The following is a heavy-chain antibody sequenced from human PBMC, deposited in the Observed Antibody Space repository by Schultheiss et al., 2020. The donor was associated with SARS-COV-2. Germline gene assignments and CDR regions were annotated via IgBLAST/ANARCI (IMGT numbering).Heavy chain of an antibody. CDR3: ARGPYYGSGSYYSGDY. Sequence: GGSLRLSCAASGFTFSSYGMHWVRQAPGKGLEWVAVIWYDGSNKYYADSVKGRFTISRDNSKNTLYLQMNSLRAEDTAVYYCARGPYYGSGSYYSGDYWGQGTLVTVSS. J-gene: IGHJ4*02. V-gene: IGHV3-33*01. CDR2: IWYDGSNK. CDR1: GFTFSSYG. D-gene: IGHD3-10*01.